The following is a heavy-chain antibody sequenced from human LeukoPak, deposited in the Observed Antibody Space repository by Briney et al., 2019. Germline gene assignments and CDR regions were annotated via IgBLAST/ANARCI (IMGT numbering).Heavy chain of an antibody. CDR2: VNRVGYT. D-gene: IGHD6-25*01. CDR1: GASFAGYS. Sequence: SETLSLTCAVHGASFAGYSWSWSRQSPGKGLEWIGEVNRVGYTIYNPSLKSRVNISIDTSTTQFSLRLSSVTVADTAVYFCARERVVSDYNWFDPWGQGTLVTVSS. CDR3: ARERVVSDYNWFDP. J-gene: IGHJ5*02. V-gene: IGHV4-34*01.